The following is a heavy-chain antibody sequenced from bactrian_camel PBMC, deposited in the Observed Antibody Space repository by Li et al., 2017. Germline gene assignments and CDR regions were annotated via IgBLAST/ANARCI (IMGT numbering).Heavy chain of an antibody. Sequence: QVQLVESGGGSVQDGGSLRLSCAFSGGTRGNRICMGWFRQPPGKEREGVASVITIDGTTDYADSVKGRFTASRDNAKNTLDLEMTTLKPEDTATYYCAARGGSCARDDPSVYTSWGQGTQVTVS. CDR2: VITIDGTT. CDR3: AARGGSCARDDPSVYTS. J-gene: IGHJ6*01. D-gene: IGHD2*01. CDR1: GGTRGNRIC. V-gene: IGHV3S68*01.